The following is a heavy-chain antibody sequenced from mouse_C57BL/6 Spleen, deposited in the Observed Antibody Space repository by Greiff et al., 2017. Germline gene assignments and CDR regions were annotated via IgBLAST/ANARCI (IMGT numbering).Heavy chain of an antibody. CDR2: IDPSSSKT. J-gene: IGHJ2*01. CDR1: GYTFTSYW. CDR3: ARCGDYFDY. V-gene: IGHV1-52*01. Sequence: QVQLQQPGAELVRPGSSVKLSCKASGYTFTSYWMNWVKQRTIQGLEWIGEIDPSSSKTHYNQKFKGKATLTVDQSSSTAYMHLSILTSEDSAVYYFARCGDYFDYWGQGTTLTVSS. D-gene: IGHD1-1*02.